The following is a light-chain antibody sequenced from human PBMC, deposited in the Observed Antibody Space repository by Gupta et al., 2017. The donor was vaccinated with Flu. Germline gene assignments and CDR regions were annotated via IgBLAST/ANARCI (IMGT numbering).Light chain of an antibody. V-gene: IGKV3-15*01. Sequence: EIVVTQSPATLSVSPGERATLSCRASQRVGSMLAWYQQKPGQAPRLLIYGASTRATGIPARISGSGSGTEFTLTISSLQSEDFGVYYCQQYNNWPITFGGGTKVEIK. CDR2: GAS. J-gene: IGKJ4*01. CDR3: QQYNNWPIT. CDR1: QRVGSM.